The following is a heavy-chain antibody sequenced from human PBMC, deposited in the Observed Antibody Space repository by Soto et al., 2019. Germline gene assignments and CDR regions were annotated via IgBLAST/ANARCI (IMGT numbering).Heavy chain of an antibody. J-gene: IGHJ4*02. V-gene: IGHV3-23*01. CDR1: GFTFSSYA. Sequence: GGSLRLSCAASGFTFSSYAMSWVRQAPGKGLEWVSAISGSGGSTYYADSVKGRFTISGDKSKNTLYLQMNSLRAEDTAVYYCANPMYSSSNPYFDYWGQGTLVTVSS. CDR3: ANPMYSSSNPYFDY. CDR2: ISGSGGST. D-gene: IGHD6-6*01.